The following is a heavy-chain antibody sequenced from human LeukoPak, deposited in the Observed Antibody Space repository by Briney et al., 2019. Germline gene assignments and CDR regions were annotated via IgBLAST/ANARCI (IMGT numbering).Heavy chain of an antibody. CDR2: ISTSSSTI. J-gene: IGHJ5*02. CDR3: ARVLTGSYDWFDP. CDR1: GFTFSSYA. Sequence: GGSLRLSCAASGFTFSSYAMNWVRQAPGKGPEWVSYISTSSSTIYYADSVKGRFTISRDNAKNTLYLQMSSLRAEDTAVYFCARVLTGSYDWFDPWGQGTLVTVSS. D-gene: IGHD1-26*01. V-gene: IGHV3-48*04.